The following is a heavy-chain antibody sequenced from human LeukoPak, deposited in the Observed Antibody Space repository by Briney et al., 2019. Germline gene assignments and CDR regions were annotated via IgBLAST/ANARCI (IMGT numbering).Heavy chain of an antibody. V-gene: IGHV1-18*01. CDR3: ARDMYSSGRVPFDY. D-gene: IGHD6-19*01. Sequence: ASVKVSFKASGYTFTSYGISWVRQAPGQGLEWMGWISAKKGNTDYAQKLQGRVTMTTDTSTSKAYMELRSLRSDDTAVYYCARDMYSSGRVPFDYWGQGTLVTVSS. CDR1: GYTFTSYG. J-gene: IGHJ4*02. CDR2: ISAKKGNT.